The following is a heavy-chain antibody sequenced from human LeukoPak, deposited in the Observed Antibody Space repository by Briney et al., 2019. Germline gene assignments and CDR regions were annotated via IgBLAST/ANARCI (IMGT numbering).Heavy chain of an antibody. CDR3: ARGYVVLMVYATRSRYRDV. V-gene: IGHV4-34*01. CDR1: GGSFSGYY. CDR2: INHRGSA. Sequence: SETLCLTRAVYGGSFSGYYWSCIRQPPGKGREWRGEINHRGSANYNPYLKSRGNISVGTAKNHCSLKLSSVTPADTAVYYCARGYVVLMVYATRSRYRDVWGKGTTATVSS. D-gene: IGHD2-8*01. J-gene: IGHJ6*03.